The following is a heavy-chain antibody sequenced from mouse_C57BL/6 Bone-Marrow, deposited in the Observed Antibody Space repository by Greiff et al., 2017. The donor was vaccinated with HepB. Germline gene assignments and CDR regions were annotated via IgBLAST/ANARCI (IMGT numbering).Heavy chain of an antibody. CDR1: GYAFSSSW. D-gene: IGHD1-1*01. Sequence: QVHVKQSGPELVKPGASVKISCKASGYAFSSSWMNWVKQRPGKGLEWIGLIYPGDGDTNYNGKFKGKATLTADKSSSTAYMQLSSLTSEDSAVYFCASSYYYGSSRFAYWGQGTLVTVSA. CDR2: IYPGDGDT. CDR3: ASSYYYGSSRFAY. J-gene: IGHJ3*01. V-gene: IGHV1-82*01.